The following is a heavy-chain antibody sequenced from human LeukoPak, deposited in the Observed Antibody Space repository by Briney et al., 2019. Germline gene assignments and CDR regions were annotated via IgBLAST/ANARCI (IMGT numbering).Heavy chain of an antibody. J-gene: IGHJ4*02. V-gene: IGHV3-23*01. D-gene: IGHD2-15*01. CDR2: ISGSGGSA. Sequence: GGSLRLSCAASGFTFSSYAMSWVRQAPGKGLEWVSAISGSGGSAYYADSVKGRFTISRDNSKNTLYLQMNSLRAEDTAVYYCAKDLSFGWYYFDYWGQGTLVTVSS. CDR1: GFTFSSYA. CDR3: AKDLSFGWYYFDY.